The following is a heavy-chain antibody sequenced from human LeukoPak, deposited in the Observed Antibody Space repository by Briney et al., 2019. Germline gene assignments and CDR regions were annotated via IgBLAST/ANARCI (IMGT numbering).Heavy chain of an antibody. CDR1: GASISSYY. Sequence: KPSETLSLTCTASGASISSYYWSWIRQPPGKGLEWIGYSHYSGSTNYNPSLKSRVTISVDTSKNQFSLKLSSMTAADTAVYYCASGAYGSGNFGYWGQGTLVTVSS. V-gene: IGHV4-59*01. J-gene: IGHJ4*02. CDR2: SHYSGST. CDR3: ASGAYGSGNFGY. D-gene: IGHD3-10*01.